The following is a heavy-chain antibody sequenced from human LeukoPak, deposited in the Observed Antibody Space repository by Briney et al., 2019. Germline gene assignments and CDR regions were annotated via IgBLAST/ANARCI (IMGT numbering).Heavy chain of an antibody. CDR3: ARRHYDLLTAGPNDAFDI. V-gene: IGHV5-51*01. D-gene: IGHD3-9*01. Sequence: PGESLKISCKGSGYTFTNDWIGWVRQMPGKGLEWMGIIYPGDSDTRYSPSFQGQVTISADKSISTAYLQWTNLKASDTAMYYCARRHYDLLTAGPNDAFDIWGQGTMVTVSS. J-gene: IGHJ3*02. CDR1: GYTFTNDW. CDR2: IYPGDSDT.